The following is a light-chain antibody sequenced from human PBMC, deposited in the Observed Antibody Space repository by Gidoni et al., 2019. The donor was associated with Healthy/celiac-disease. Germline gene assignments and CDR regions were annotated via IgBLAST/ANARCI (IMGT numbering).Light chain of an antibody. CDR1: QGMSSW. CDR3: QQANSFPIT. Sequence: DIQMTQSPSSVSASVGDSVTITCRASQGMSSWLAWYQQKPGKAPKLLIYAASSLPSGVPSRFSGSGSGTDFTLTISSLQPEDFATYYCQQANSFPITFXQXTRLEIK. V-gene: IGKV1-12*01. CDR2: AAS. J-gene: IGKJ5*01.